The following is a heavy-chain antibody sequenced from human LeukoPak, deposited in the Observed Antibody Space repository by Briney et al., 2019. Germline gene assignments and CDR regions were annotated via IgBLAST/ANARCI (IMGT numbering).Heavy chain of an antibody. CDR2: ISGSGGST. D-gene: IGHD6-13*01. Sequence: GGSLRLSCAASGFTFSSYAMSWVRQAPGMGLEWVSSISGSGGSTFYADSVKGRFTISRDNSKNTLYLQMNSLRAEDTAVYYCAKLGRQQLASFDYWGQGTLVTVSS. J-gene: IGHJ4*02. V-gene: IGHV3-23*01. CDR3: AKLGRQQLASFDY. CDR1: GFTFSSYA.